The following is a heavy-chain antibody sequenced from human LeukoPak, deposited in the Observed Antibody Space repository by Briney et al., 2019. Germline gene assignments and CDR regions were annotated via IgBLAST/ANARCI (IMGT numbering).Heavy chain of an antibody. CDR2: INPNSGDT. V-gene: IGHV1-2*02. J-gene: IGHJ3*02. D-gene: IGHD6-19*01. CDR1: GYTFTDYY. Sequence: ASVKVSCKASGYTFTDYYMHWVRQAPGQGFEWLGWINPNSGDTNYPEKFRGRVTKTCDTSITTAYMELSRLTSDDTAVYYCARNPYTPSGWTDVFEIWGQGTMVTVAS. CDR3: ARNPYTPSGWTDVFEI.